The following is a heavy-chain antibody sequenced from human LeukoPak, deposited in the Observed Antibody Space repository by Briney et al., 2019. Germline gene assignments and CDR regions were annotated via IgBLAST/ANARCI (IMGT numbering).Heavy chain of an antibody. Sequence: GGSLRLSCAASGFTFSSPPMSWVRQAPGKGLEWVSVVSAGGENTHFADSVKGRFTISRDNSKNTLYLQMNSLRAEDTTIYYCATMYWLASWGQGTLVTVSS. J-gene: IGHJ5*01. CDR1: GFTFSSPP. V-gene: IGHV3-23*01. CDR2: VSAGGENT. CDR3: ATMYWLAS.